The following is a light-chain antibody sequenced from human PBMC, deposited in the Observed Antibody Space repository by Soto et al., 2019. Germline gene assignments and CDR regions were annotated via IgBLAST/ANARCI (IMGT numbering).Light chain of an antibody. CDR1: QRVSSSY. CDR2: GAS. CDR3: QQYGRSPLT. V-gene: IGKV3-20*01. Sequence: EIVLTQSPGTLSLSPGERATLSCRAIQRVSSSYLAWYQQKPDQAPRLLISGASRRATGIPGRFSGSGSGTDFPLSISRLEPEDFAVYYCQQYGRSPLTFGGGTPVEIK. J-gene: IGKJ4*01.